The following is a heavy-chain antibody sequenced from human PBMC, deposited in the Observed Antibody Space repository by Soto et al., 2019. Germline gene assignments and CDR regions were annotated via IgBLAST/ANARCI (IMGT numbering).Heavy chain of an antibody. CDR2: INSDGSNT. Sequence: EVQLVESGGVLVQPGGSLRLSCAASGFTFSNYWMHWVRQGPGKRLVWVSRINSDGSNTDYADSVKGRFTISRDNARNTLYLQMNSLRAEDTAVYFCARIPVDTSTSIDYWGQGTLVTVSS. D-gene: IGHD5-18*01. CDR1: GFTFSNYW. CDR3: ARIPVDTSTSIDY. J-gene: IGHJ4*02. V-gene: IGHV3-74*01.